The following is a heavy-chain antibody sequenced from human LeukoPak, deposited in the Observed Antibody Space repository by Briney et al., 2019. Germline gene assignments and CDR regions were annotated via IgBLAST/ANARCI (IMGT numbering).Heavy chain of an antibody. V-gene: IGHV4-59*01. CDR2: VYHTGHT. D-gene: IGHD3-16*01. Sequence: SETLSLTCTVSGDSISGYYWGWIRQPPGKGLEWIGYVYHTGHTHYSPSLKSRVTVSLDTSRNQVSLILSSVTAADTAVYYCARHRFGHLFDYWGQGTLVFVSS. CDR1: GDSISGYY. CDR3: ARHRFGHLFDY. J-gene: IGHJ4*02.